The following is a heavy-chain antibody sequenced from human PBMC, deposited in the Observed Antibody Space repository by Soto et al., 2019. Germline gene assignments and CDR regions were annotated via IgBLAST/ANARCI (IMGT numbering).Heavy chain of an antibody. CDR3: ARFDNYYDSSGYYSNVFEY. V-gene: IGHV2-70*01. D-gene: IGHD3-22*01. CDR1: GFSLSTSGMC. Sequence: SGPTLVNPTQTLTLTCTFSGFSLSTSGMCVSWIRQPPGKALEWLALIDWDDDKYYSTSLKTRLTISKDTSKNQVVLTMTNMDPVDTATYYCARFDNYYDSSGYYSNVFEYWGQGTLVTV. J-gene: IGHJ4*02. CDR2: IDWDDDK.